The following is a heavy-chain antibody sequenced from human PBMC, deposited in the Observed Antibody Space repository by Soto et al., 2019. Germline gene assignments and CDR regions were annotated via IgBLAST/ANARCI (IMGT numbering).Heavy chain of an antibody. CDR1: GYTFIGYY. V-gene: IGHV1-2*02. Sequence: EASVKVSCKASGYTFIGYYIHWVRQAPGQGLEWMGSINPNSGVTNYAQRFQGRVTMTRDTSITTVYMELRSLSSDDTAVYFCARDHWFGPWGQGTLVTVSS. CDR3: ARDHWFGP. J-gene: IGHJ5*02. CDR2: INPNSGVT.